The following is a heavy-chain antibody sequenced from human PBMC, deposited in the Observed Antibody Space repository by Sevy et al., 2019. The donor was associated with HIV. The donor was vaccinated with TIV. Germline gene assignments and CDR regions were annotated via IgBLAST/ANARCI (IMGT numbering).Heavy chain of an antibody. CDR2: ISSSSSYI. J-gene: IGHJ3*02. CDR3: ARVAEMATIRSAFDI. D-gene: IGHD5-12*01. CDR1: GFTFSSYS. V-gene: IGHV3-21*01. Sequence: ESLKISCAASGFTFSSYSMNWVRQAPGKGLQLVSSISSSSSYIYYADSVKGRFTISRDNAKNSLYLQMNSLRAEDTAVYYCARVAEMATIRSAFDIWGQGTMVIVSS.